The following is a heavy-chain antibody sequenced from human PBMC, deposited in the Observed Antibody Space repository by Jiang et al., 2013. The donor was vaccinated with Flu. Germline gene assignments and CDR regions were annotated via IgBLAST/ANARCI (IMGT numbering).Heavy chain of an antibody. CDR2: IIPMFATP. CDR3: ARDRGEGCIGGSCNFKY. J-gene: IGHJ4*02. V-gene: IGHV1-69*01. D-gene: IGHD2-15*01. CDR1: GDSFSNYA. Sequence: VQLVESGAEVEKPGSSVKVSCKASGDSFSNYAISWVRQAPGQGLEWMGGIIPMFATPIYAQKFRGRVTITADESTSTAYMELRSLISDDTAVYYCARDRGEGCIGGSCNFKYWGQGTLVTVS.